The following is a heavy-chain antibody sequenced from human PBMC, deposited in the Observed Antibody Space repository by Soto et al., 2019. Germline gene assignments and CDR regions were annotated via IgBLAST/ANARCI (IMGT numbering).Heavy chain of an antibody. D-gene: IGHD4-17*01. CDR2: IYWDDSY. J-gene: IGHJ4*02. CDR1: GFSLSTSGVG. Sequence: QITLKESGPTLVKPTQTLTLTCTFSGFSLSTSGVGVGWIRQPPRKALEWLAVIYWDDSYHYSPSLRSRLTITKHTSKNPVVLTMTNMDPVDTATYYCAHKGYGDYPLDYWGQGTLVTVSS. CDR3: AHKGYGDYPLDY. V-gene: IGHV2-5*02.